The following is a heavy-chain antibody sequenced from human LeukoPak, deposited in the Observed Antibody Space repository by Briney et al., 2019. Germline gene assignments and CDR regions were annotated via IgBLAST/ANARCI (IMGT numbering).Heavy chain of an antibody. D-gene: IGHD2-15*01. CDR2: IGISSNKI. J-gene: IGHJ3*02. CDR3: AREKRYCSGDSCQRDAFDI. V-gene: IGHV3-21*04. Sequence: GGSLRLSCAASGFTLRSYTMNWVRQAPGKGLEWASSIGISSNKIYYADSVKGRFTISRDNSKNTLYMQMNSLRAEDTALYHCAREKRYCSGDSCQRDAFDIWGQGTMVTVSS. CDR1: GFTLRSYT.